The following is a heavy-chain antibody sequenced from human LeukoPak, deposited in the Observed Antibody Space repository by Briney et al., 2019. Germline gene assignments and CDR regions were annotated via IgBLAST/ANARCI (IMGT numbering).Heavy chain of an antibody. D-gene: IGHD7-27*01. J-gene: IGHJ4*02. V-gene: IGHV3-66*01. CDR2: LYSGGST. Sequence: PGGSLRLSCAASGFTVSTNYMSWVRQAPGKGLEWVSVLYSGGSTYYADSVKGRFTISRDNSKNTLYLQMNSLRAEDTAVYYCARDWIWAGDLLDYWGQGTLVTVSS. CDR1: GFTVSTNY. CDR3: ARDWIWAGDLLDY.